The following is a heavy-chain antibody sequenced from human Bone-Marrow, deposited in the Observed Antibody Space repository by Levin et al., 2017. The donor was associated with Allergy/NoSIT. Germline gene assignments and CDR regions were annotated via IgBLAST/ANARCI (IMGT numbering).Heavy chain of an antibody. J-gene: IGHJ6*02. CDR1: GFTFSDYY. Sequence: GESLKISCAASGFTFSDYYMSWIRQAPGKGLEWVSYISSSGSTTYYADSVKGRFTISRDNAKNSLYLQMNSLRAEDTAVYYCASSTRYYYYGMDAWGQGTTVTGSS. CDR2: ISSSGSTT. V-gene: IGHV3-11*01. D-gene: IGHD2-2*01. CDR3: ASSTRYYYYGMDA.